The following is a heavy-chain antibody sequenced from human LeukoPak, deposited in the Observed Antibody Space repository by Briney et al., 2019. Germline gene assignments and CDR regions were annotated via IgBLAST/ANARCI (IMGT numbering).Heavy chain of an antibody. V-gene: IGHV4-38-2*02. CDR3: AREDGSGWPRYNWFDP. CDR1: GYSITTGYY. Sequence: KPSETLSLTCTVSGYSITTGYYWAWIRQPPGKGPEWIGSMYHNSGATFYSPSLKGRVTISVDTSKNQLSLKLSSVTAADTAVYYCAREDGSGWPRYNWFDPWGQGTLVTVSS. CDR2: MYHNSGAT. D-gene: IGHD6-19*01. J-gene: IGHJ5*02.